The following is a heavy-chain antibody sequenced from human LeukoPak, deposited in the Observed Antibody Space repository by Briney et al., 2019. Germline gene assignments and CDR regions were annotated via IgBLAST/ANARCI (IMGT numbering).Heavy chain of an antibody. CDR3: AKDIGRGYSSGSGN. CDR2: ISWNSGSI. Sequence: GGSLRLSCAASGFTFDDYAMHWVRQAPGKGLEWVSGISWNSGSIGYADSVKGRFTISRDNAKNSLYLQMNSLRAEDTALYYCAKDIGRGYSSGSGNWGQGTLVTVSS. J-gene: IGHJ4*02. CDR1: GFTFDDYA. V-gene: IGHV3-9*01. D-gene: IGHD6-19*01.